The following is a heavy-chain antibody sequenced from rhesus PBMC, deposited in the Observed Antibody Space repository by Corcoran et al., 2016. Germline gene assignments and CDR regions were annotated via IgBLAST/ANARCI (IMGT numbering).Heavy chain of an antibody. CDR2: FSKGGGRQ. Sequence: EVQLVESGGGLAKPGGSLRLSCAASGFTFSDYYMHWVRQSSGKGLEGVSRFSKGGGRQGDADSVKGRCTIASENAKNTLYLQMNSLRAEDTAVYYCARDSVVDRYRGLDSWGQGVVVTVSS. J-gene: IGHJ6*01. CDR1: GFTFSDYY. D-gene: IGHD2-27*01. CDR3: ARDSVVDRYRGLDS. V-gene: IGHV3-59*01.